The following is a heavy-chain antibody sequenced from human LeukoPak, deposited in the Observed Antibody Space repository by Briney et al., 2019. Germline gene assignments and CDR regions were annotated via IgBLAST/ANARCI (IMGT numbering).Heavy chain of an antibody. J-gene: IGHJ4*02. V-gene: IGHV1-18*01. Sequence: ASVKVSCKASGYTFTSYGISWVRQAPGQGLEWMGWISAYNGNTNYAQKLQGRVTMTTDTSTSTAYMELRSLRSDDTAVYYCARESNYDILTGYYQPVPPTQWGQGTLVTVSS. CDR1: GYTFTSYG. CDR2: ISAYNGNT. CDR3: ARESNYDILTGYYQPVPPTQ. D-gene: IGHD3-9*01.